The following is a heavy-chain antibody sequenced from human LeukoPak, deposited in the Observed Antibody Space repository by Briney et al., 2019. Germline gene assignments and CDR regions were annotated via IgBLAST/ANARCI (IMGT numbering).Heavy chain of an antibody. CDR3: ATDYYDSGGTDY. V-gene: IGHV1-24*01. Sequence: ASVKVSCKVSGYTLTELSMHWVRQAPGKGLEWMGGFDPEDGETIYAQKFQGRVTMTEDTSTDTAYMELSSLRSEDTAVYYCATDYYDSGGTDYWGQGTLVTVSS. CDR2: FDPEDGET. CDR1: GYTLTELS. J-gene: IGHJ4*02. D-gene: IGHD3-22*01.